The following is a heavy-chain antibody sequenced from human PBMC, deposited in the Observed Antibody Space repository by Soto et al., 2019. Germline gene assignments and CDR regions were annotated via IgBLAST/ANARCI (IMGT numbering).Heavy chain of an antibody. D-gene: IGHD5-18*01. CDR1: GGTFSSYA. CDR2: IIPIFGTA. Sequence: GASVKVSCKASGGTFSSYAISWVRQAPGQGLEWMGGIIPIFGTANYAQKFQGRVTITAGESTSTAYMELSSLRSEDTAVYYCAREWIQLRYYFAYWGQGTLVTVSS. J-gene: IGHJ4*02. V-gene: IGHV1-69*13. CDR3: AREWIQLRYYFAY.